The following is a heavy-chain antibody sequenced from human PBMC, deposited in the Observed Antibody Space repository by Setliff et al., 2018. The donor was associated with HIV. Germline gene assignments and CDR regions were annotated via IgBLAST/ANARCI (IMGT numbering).Heavy chain of an antibody. J-gene: IGHJ6*02. CDR3: ARGHCSGTNCYGVDYYGMDV. V-gene: IGHV4-59*11. CDR2: ISYSGST. CDR1: GGSISSHY. D-gene: IGHD2-2*01. Sequence: SETLSLTCTVSGGSISSHYWSWVRQTPGKGLEWIGSISYSGSTNHNPSLKSRVTISIDTSKNQFSLKLTSVTAADTAVYYCARGHCSGTNCYGVDYYGMDVWGQGTTVTVSS.